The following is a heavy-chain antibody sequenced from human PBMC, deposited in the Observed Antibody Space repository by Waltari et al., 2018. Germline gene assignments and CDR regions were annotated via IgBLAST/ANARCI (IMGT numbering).Heavy chain of an antibody. CDR3: ARGITIFGVVTLFDY. V-gene: IGHV3-33*01. J-gene: IGHJ4*02. CDR2: IGYDGSNK. CDR1: GFTFSSSG. D-gene: IGHD3-3*01. Sequence: QVQLVESGGGVVKPGRSLRLSCAASGFTFSSSGMHWFRQAPGKGLEWAAGIGYDGSNKYYADSVKGRFTISRDNSKNTLYLQMNSLRAEDTAVYYCARGITIFGVVTLFDYWGQGTLVTVSS.